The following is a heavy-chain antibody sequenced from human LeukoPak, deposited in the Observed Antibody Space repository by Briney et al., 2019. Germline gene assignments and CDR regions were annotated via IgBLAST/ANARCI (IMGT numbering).Heavy chain of an antibody. CDR2: IYTSGST. Sequence: PSQTLSLTCTVSGGSISSGSYYWSWIRQPAGKGLEWIGRIYTSGSTNYNPSLKSRVTISVDTSKNLFSLKLNSVTAADTAVYYCVRDGPSWGLLWGQGALVTVSS. CDR3: VRDGPSWGLL. CDR1: GGSISSGSYY. D-gene: IGHD7-27*01. V-gene: IGHV4-61*02. J-gene: IGHJ4*02.